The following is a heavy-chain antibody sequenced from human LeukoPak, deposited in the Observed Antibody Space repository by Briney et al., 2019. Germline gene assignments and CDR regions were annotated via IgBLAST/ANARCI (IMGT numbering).Heavy chain of an antibody. V-gene: IGHV1-46*01. J-gene: IGHJ4*02. CDR2: INPSGGST. Sequence: GASVKVSCKASGYTFTGYYMHWVRQAPGQGLEWMGIINPSGGSTSYAQKFQGRVTMTRDTSTSTVYMELSSLRSEDTAVYYCAREAAVAGTGKSVEFDYWGQGNPGHRLL. CDR1: GYTFTGYY. CDR3: AREAAVAGTGKSVEFDY. D-gene: IGHD6-19*01.